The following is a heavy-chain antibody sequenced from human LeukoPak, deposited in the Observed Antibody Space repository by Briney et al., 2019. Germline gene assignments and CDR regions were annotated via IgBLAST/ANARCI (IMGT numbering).Heavy chain of an antibody. CDR1: GGTFTSYA. CDR2: IIPIFGTA. J-gene: IGHJ6*02. D-gene: IGHD5-18*01. V-gene: IGHV1-69*13. Sequence: SVKVSCKASGGTFTSYAISWVRQAPGQGLEWMGGIIPIFGTANYAQKFQGRVTITADESTSTAYMELSSLRSEDTAVYYCASVDTGARVYYYYGMDVWGQGTTVTVSS. CDR3: ASVDTGARVYYYYGMDV.